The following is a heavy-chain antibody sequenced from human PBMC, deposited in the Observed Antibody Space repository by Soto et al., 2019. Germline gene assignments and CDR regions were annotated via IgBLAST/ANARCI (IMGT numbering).Heavy chain of an antibody. J-gene: IGHJ4*02. Sequence: ESLKISCKASGYRFSTYWIGWVRQRPGKGPEWMAIIYPGDSDTRENPSFQGQVTISADKSSNTVHLQWRSLKAPDTAIYYCARLGGIVDTGTWIQWGQGTPVTVSS. V-gene: IGHV5-51*01. CDR3: ARLGGIVDTGTWIQ. CDR2: IYPGDSDT. D-gene: IGHD1-26*01. CDR1: GYRFSTYW.